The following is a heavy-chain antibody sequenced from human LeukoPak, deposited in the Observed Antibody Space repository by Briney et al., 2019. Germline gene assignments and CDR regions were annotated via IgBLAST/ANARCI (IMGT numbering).Heavy chain of an antibody. CDR3: ARVSFFSVYAIEGFDY. V-gene: IGHV3-30*03. CDR2: VSYDGNIK. Sequence: GGSLRLSCAASGFTFSSSGMHWVGQAPGKGLEWVAVVSYDGNIKHYADSVKGRFTISSDNAKNSLYLQMTSLRAEDTAVYSCARVSFFSVYAIEGFDYWGQGTLVTVSS. J-gene: IGHJ4*02. D-gene: IGHD2-8*01. CDR1: GFTFSSSG.